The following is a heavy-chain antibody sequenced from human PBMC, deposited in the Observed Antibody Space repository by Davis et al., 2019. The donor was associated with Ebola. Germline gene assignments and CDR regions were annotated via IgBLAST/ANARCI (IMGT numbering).Heavy chain of an antibody. D-gene: IGHD3-10*01. V-gene: IGHV3-23*01. J-gene: IGHJ4*02. Sequence: GESLKISCAASGFTFGSYGMNWVRQAPGKGLEWVSAISGSGDSTYYADSVKGRFTISRDNSKSTLYLQMNSLRAEDTAVYYCAKDFQYYYGSADYWGQGTLVTVSS. CDR1: GFTFGSYG. CDR3: AKDFQYYYGSADY. CDR2: ISGSGDST.